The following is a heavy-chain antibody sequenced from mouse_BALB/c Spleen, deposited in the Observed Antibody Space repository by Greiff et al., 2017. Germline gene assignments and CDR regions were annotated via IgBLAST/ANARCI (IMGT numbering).Heavy chain of an antibody. D-gene: IGHD2-1*01. V-gene: IGHV1-87*01. CDR3: ARFYYDYGAMDY. J-gene: IGHJ4*01. CDR1: GYTFTSYW. Sequence: VQLQQSGAELARPGASVKLSCKASGYTFTSYWMPWVKQRPGQGLEWIGAIYPGDGDTRYTQKFKGKATLTADKSSSTAYMQLSSLASEDSAVYYCARFYYDYGAMDYWGQGTSVTVSS. CDR2: IYPGDGDT.